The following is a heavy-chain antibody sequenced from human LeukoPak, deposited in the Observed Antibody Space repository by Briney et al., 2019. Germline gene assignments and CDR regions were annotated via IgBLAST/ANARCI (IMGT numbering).Heavy chain of an antibody. J-gene: IGHJ6*03. CDR2: ISFDGKKE. CDR3: ARASMATINYYYFYMDA. Sequence: GGSLRLSCEASGFRLIKYAMHWVRQAPGRGLEWVAVISFDGKKEFYADSVKGRLTISRDNSKNALFLQMNSLQTDDTAIYYCARASMATINYYYFYMDAWGKGTTVTVSS. CDR1: GFRLIKYA. V-gene: IGHV3-30*04. D-gene: IGHD5-24*01.